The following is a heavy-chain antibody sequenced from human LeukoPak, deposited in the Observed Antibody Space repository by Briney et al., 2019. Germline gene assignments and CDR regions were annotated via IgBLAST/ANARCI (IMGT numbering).Heavy chain of an antibody. CDR1: GYTFTSYD. CDR3: ARGKKTGGCSSTSCYRPYYDYMDV. Sequence: ASAKLSRKASGYTFTSYDISWVRQPTGQGLEWMGSMNPNSGNTGCAQKFQGRVTMTRNTATSTAYMELSSLRSEDTAVYYCARGKKTGGCSSTSCYRPYYDYMDVWGKGTTVTVSS. J-gene: IGHJ6*03. D-gene: IGHD2-2*01. CDR2: MNPNSGNT. V-gene: IGHV1-8*01.